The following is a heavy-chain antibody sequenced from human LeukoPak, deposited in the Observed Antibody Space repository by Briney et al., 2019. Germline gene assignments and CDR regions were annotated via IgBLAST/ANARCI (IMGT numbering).Heavy chain of an antibody. J-gene: IGHJ6*02. CDR3: ARSSCSSTSCFLLCYYYGMDV. D-gene: IGHD2-2*01. CDR1: GGSISSGGYY. V-gene: IGHV4-31*03. Sequence: PSETLSLTCTVSGGSISSGGYYWSWLRQHPGKGLEWIGYIYYSGSTYYNPSLKRRVTISVDTSKNQFSLKLSPVTAADTAVYYCARSSCSSTSCFLLCYYYGMDVWGQGTTVTVSS. CDR2: IYYSGST.